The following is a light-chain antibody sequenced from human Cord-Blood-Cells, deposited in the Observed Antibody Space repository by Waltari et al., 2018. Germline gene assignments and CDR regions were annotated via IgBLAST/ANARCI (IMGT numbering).Light chain of an antibody. CDR2: AAS. Sequence: DIQMTQSPSSLSASVGDRVTITCRASQSISSYLNWYQQKPGKAPKLLIYAASSLQSGVPSRFSGSGSGTDFTRTISSLQPEDFATDYCQQSYSTPITFGGGTKVEIK. V-gene: IGKV1-39*01. J-gene: IGKJ4*01. CDR3: QQSYSTPIT. CDR1: QSISSY.